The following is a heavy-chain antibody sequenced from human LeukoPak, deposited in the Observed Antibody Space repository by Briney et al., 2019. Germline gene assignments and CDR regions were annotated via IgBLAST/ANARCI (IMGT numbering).Heavy chain of an antibody. CDR1: GFTFSSYG. Sequence: GGSLRLSCAASGFTFSSYGMHWVRQAPGKGLEWVAFIRYDGSNKYYADSVKGRFTISRDNSKNTLYLQMNSLRAEDTAVYYCAKGGATNLPHLDYWGQGTLVTVSS. J-gene: IGHJ4*02. V-gene: IGHV3-30*02. CDR2: IRYDGSNK. D-gene: IGHD1-26*01. CDR3: AKGGATNLPHLDY.